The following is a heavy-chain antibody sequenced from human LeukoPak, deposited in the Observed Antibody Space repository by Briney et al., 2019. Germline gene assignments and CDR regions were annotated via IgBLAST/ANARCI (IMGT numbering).Heavy chain of an antibody. J-gene: IGHJ1*01. Sequence: SETLSLTCAVYGGSFSGYSWSWIRQPPGKGLEWSGYIYHSGSTYYNPSLKSRVTISVDRSKNQFSLKLSSVTAADTAVYYCARAGKTYYYDTSGYYGRSPGAEYFQHWGQGTLVTVSS. D-gene: IGHD3-22*01. CDR1: GGSFSGYS. CDR2: IYHSGST. CDR3: ARAGKTYYYDTSGYYGRSPGAEYFQH. V-gene: IGHV4-30-2*01.